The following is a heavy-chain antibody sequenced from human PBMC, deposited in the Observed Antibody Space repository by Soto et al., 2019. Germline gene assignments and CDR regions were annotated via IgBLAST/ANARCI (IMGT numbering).Heavy chain of an antibody. CDR2: LNSDGSST. CDR1: GFTFSSYW. CDR3: ARGHMVVGATLIDY. D-gene: IGHD2-15*01. V-gene: IGHV3-74*01. Sequence: EVQLVESGGGLVQPGGSLRLSCAASGFTFSSYWMHWVRQAQGKGLVWVSRLNSDGSSTSYADSVKGRFTISRDNAKNTLYLQMNSLRAEDTAVYYCARGHMVVGATLIDYMGQGALDTVSS. J-gene: IGHJ4*02.